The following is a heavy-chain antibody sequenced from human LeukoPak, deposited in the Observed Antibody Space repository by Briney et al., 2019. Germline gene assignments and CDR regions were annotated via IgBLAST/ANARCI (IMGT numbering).Heavy chain of an antibody. CDR2: INPNSGGT. V-gene: IGHV1-2*02. Sequence: ASVKVSCKTSGYTFTVYYIHWVRHAPGQGLERMGWINPNSGGTNYAQNFQGTVTMTRDTSTSTAYMELSSLRSDDTAVYYCAKRLGTGTTLGYWGQGTLVTVSS. CDR3: AKRLGTGTTLGY. J-gene: IGHJ4*02. CDR1: GYTFTVYY. D-gene: IGHD1-1*01.